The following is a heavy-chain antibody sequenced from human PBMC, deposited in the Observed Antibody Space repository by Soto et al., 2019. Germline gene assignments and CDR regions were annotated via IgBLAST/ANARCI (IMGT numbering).Heavy chain of an antibody. J-gene: IGHJ2*01. Sequence: EVQLLESGGGLVQPGGSVRLSCAASGFTFSNFAMGWVRQAPGKGLEWFSIISDTGDSTYYADSVKGRLTISRDNSKNTLYLQMNSLRAEDTAVHYCAKTVVTGPLRAAYTYWYFDLWGRGTLVTVSS. CDR2: ISDTGDST. CDR3: AKTVVTGPLRAAYTYWYFDL. D-gene: IGHD3-16*01. V-gene: IGHV3-23*01. CDR1: GFTFSNFA.